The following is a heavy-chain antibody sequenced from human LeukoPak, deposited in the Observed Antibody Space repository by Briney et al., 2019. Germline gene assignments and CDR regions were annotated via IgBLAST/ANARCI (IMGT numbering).Heavy chain of an antibody. Sequence: GGSLRLSCAASGFTFSNAWMSWVRQAPGKGLEWVGRIKSKTDGGTTDYAAPVKGRFTISRDDSKNTLYLQMNSLKTEDTAVYYCARDSPPYYDSSGYYYSFDYWGQGTLVTVSS. J-gene: IGHJ4*02. CDR3: ARDSPPYYDSSGYYYSFDY. CDR2: IKSKTDGGTT. V-gene: IGHV3-15*01. CDR1: GFTFSNAW. D-gene: IGHD3-22*01.